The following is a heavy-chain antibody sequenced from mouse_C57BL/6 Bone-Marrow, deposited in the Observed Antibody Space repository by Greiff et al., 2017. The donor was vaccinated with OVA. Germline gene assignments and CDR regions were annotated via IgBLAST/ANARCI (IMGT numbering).Heavy chain of an antibody. D-gene: IGHD1-1*01. CDR3: AKRAVVARYFDV. CDR2: IWGDGST. J-gene: IGHJ1*03. CDR1: GFSLTSYG. Sequence: VQLKESGPGLVAPSQSLSITCTVSGFSLTSYGVSWVRQPPGQGLEWLGVIWGDGSTNYHSALISRLSISKDNSKRQGFYNMNSLHTDDTATYYWAKRAVVARYFDVWGTGTTVTVSS. V-gene: IGHV2-3*01.